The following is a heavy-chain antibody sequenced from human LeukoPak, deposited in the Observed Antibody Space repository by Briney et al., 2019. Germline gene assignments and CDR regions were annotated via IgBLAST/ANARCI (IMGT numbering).Heavy chain of an antibody. Sequence: SETLSLTCAVSGYSISSGYYWGWIWQPPGKGVEWIGSIYHSGSTYYNPSLKRRVTISVDKYKKKFSLKLSSVTAADTAVYYCARLRYGNYFDYWGQGTLVTVSS. V-gene: IGHV4-38-2*01. J-gene: IGHJ4*02. CDR1: GYSISSGYY. D-gene: IGHD4-17*01. CDR3: ARLRYGNYFDY. CDR2: IYHSGST.